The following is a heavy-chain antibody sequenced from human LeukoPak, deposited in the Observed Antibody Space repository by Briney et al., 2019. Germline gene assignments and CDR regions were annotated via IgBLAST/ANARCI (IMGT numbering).Heavy chain of an antibody. CDR2: IYPGDSDT. D-gene: IGHD6-13*01. CDR3: ARRDSSNRDWFDP. CDR1: GYSFTNSW. Sequence: GESLKISCKGSGYSFTNSWIGWVRQMPGKGLEWMGIIYPGDSDTRYSPSFQGQVTISADKSINTAYLQWSSLKASDTAIYYCARRDSSNRDWFDPWGQGTLVTVPS. J-gene: IGHJ5*02. V-gene: IGHV5-51*01.